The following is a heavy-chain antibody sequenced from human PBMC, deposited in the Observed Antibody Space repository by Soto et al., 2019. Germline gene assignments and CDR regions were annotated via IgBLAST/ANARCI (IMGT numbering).Heavy chain of an antibody. CDR1: GFTFSSNA. Sequence: GVSLRLSCSASGFTFSSNAMHWVRQAPGKGLEYVSAISSDGDSTYYTDPVRGRFTTSRDNSKNTLYLQMNSLRVKDTAVYYCARDLDYYDTSGHSYWGQGALVTVSS. D-gene: IGHD3-22*01. CDR3: ARDLDYYDTSGHSY. V-gene: IGHV3-64*04. CDR2: ISSDGDST. J-gene: IGHJ4*02.